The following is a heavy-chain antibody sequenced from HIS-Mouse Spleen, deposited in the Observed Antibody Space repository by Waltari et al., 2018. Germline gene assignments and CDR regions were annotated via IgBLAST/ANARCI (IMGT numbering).Heavy chain of an antibody. CDR3: AKDRGSPLYFDY. D-gene: IGHD1-26*01. J-gene: IGHJ4*02. Sequence: QVQLVESGGGVVQPGRSLRLSLAASGLTFCSYGMPLVRQAPGKGLGWVAVISYDGSNKYYADSVKGRFTISRDNSKNTLYLQMNSLRAEDTAVYYCAKDRGSPLYFDYWGQGTLVTVSS. CDR1: GLTFCSYG. CDR2: ISYDGSNK. V-gene: IGHV3-30*18.